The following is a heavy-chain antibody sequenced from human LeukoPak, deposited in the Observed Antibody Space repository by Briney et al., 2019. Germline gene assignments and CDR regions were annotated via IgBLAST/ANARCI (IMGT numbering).Heavy chain of an antibody. CDR2: INPSGGST. CDR1: GYTFTSYY. Sequence: ASVKVACKASGYTFTSYYMHWVRQAPGQGLEWMGIINPSGGSTSYAQKFQGRVTMTRDTSISTAYMELSRLTSDDTAVYYCARDYCSSTSCLFDYWGQGTLVTVSS. J-gene: IGHJ4*02. CDR3: ARDYCSSTSCLFDY. D-gene: IGHD2-2*01. V-gene: IGHV1-46*01.